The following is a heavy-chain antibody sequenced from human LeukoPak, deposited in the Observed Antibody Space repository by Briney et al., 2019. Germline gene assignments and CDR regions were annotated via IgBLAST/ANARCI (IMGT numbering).Heavy chain of an antibody. CDR3: ARSVAVAGSPLGY. CDR2: INPNSGGT. J-gene: IGHJ4*02. CDR1: GYTFTGYY. Sequence: ASVKVSCKASGYTFTGYYMHWVRQAPGQGLEWMGWINPNSGGTNYAQKVQGRVTMTRDTYVSTAYMELSRLRSDDTAVYYCARSVAVAGSPLGYWGQGTLVTVSS. V-gene: IGHV1-2*02. D-gene: IGHD6-19*01.